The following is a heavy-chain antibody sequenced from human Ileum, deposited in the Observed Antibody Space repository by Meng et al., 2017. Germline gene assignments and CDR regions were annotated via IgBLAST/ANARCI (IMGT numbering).Heavy chain of an antibody. J-gene: IGHJ4*02. CDR2: IHHSGRT. Sequence: QVRLDQWGAGLFKPSATLALPCAVFGGSFNDYYWSWVRQSPGKGLEWIGQIHHSGRTNYKSSLERRVTISVDTSKSQFSLKLTSVTAADTAMYYCVRGPARETHDFDYWGQGALVTVSS. V-gene: IGHV4-34*01. D-gene: IGHD1-26*01. CDR1: GGSFNDYY. CDR3: VRGPARETHDFDY.